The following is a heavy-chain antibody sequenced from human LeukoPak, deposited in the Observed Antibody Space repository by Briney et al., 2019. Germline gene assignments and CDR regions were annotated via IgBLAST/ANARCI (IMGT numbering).Heavy chain of an antibody. CDR2: INSNGSST. Sequence: GGSLRLSCAASGFTFSNYWMHWVRQAPGKGLVWVSRINSNGSSTNYADSVKGRFTISRDNAKNTLYLQMSSLRAEDTAVYYCAKGGATICDNWGQGTLVTVSS. D-gene: IGHD5-12*01. CDR1: GFTFSNYW. CDR3: AKGGATICDN. V-gene: IGHV3-74*01. J-gene: IGHJ4*02.